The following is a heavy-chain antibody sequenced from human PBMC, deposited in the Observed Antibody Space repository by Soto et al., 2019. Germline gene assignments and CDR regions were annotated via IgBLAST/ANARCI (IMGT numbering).Heavy chain of an antibody. J-gene: IGHJ4*02. D-gene: IGHD6-19*01. CDR2: INHTGST. CDR1: GGSFSGYS. CDR3: ARYRRGTGWYYLDY. V-gene: IGHV4-34*10. Sequence: SETLSLTCAVYGGSFSGYSWTWIRRPPGTGLEWIGEINHTGSTNYSPSLQSRVTMSVDRSKNQFSLALTSVTAADTAVYFCARYRRGTGWYYLDYWGQGILVTAPQ.